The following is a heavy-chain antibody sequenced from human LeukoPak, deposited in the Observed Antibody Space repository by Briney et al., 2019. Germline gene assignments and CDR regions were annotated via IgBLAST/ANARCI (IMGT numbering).Heavy chain of an antibody. Sequence: SETLSLTCTVSGGSISSSSYYWGWIRQPPGKGLEWIGSIYYSGSTYYNPSLKSRVTISVDTSKNQFSLKLSSVTAADTAVYYCARDARQWLVPVSFDYWGQGTLVTVSS. D-gene: IGHD6-19*01. CDR1: GGSISSSSYY. J-gene: IGHJ4*02. V-gene: IGHV4-39*07. CDR3: ARDARQWLVPVSFDY. CDR2: IYYSGST.